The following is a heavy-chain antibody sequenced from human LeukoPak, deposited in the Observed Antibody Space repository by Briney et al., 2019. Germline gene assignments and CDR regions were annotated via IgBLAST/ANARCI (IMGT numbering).Heavy chain of an antibody. J-gene: IGHJ4*02. Sequence: SVKVSCKASGRTFTNYAISWVRQAPGQGLEWMGRIIPILGIANYAQKFQGRVTITADKSTSTAYMELSSLRSEDTAVYYCSGGDPFDYWGQGTLVTVSS. CDR2: IIPILGIA. D-gene: IGHD2-21*02. V-gene: IGHV1-69*04. CDR3: SGGDPFDY. CDR1: GRTFTNYA.